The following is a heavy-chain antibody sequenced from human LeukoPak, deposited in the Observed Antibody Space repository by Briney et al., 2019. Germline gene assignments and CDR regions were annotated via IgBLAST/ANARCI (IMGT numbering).Heavy chain of an antibody. CDR1: GYSFTHSS. CDR2: INPKGGGT. CDR3: ARDVAAVGYPSDY. V-gene: IGHV1-2*02. D-gene: IGHD2-15*01. J-gene: IGHJ4*02. Sequence: ASVKVSCKSSGYSFTHSSMLWVRRAPGQGLEWVGWINPKGGGTKYAQKFQERITMTRDTSLSTAYMELSRLRSDDTAMYYCARDVAAVGYPSDYWAQEPAVTVSS.